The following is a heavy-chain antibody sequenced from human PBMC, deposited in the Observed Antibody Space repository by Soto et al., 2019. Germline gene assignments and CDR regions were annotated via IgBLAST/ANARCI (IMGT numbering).Heavy chain of an antibody. CDR1: GFTFSSYW. CDR3: ARSSIWFGEPKYDY. Sequence: EVQLVESGGGLVQPGGSLRLSCAASGFTFSSYWMHWVRQALGKGLVWVSRINSDGSSTSYADSVKGRFTISRDNAKNTLYLQMNSLRAEDTAVYYCARSSIWFGEPKYDYWGQGTLVTVSS. CDR2: INSDGSST. V-gene: IGHV3-74*01. D-gene: IGHD3-10*01. J-gene: IGHJ4*02.